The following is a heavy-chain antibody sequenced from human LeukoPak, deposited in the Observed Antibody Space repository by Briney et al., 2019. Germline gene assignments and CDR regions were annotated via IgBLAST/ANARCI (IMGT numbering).Heavy chain of an antibody. CDR2: ISYDGSNK. D-gene: IGHD2-2*01. CDR3: ARDWGCSSTSCYGPHGMDV. Sequence: PGRSLRLSCAASGFTFSSYGMHWVRQAPGKGLEWVAVISYDGSNKYYADSAKGRFTISRDNSKNTLYPQMNSLRAEDTAEYYCARDWGCSSTSCYGPHGMDVWGQGTTVTVSS. CDR1: GFTFSSYG. J-gene: IGHJ6*02. V-gene: IGHV3-30*03.